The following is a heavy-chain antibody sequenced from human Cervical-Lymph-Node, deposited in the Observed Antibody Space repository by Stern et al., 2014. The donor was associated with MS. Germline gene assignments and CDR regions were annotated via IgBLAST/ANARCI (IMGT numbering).Heavy chain of an antibody. J-gene: IGHJ4*02. D-gene: IGHD4-17*01. CDR1: GYTFTDYG. CDR2: ISGHNGVT. Sequence: VQLVESGGGVKQPGASVKVSCKTSGYTFTDYGVTWVRLAPGQGLEWMGWISGHNGVTNDARKFQDRFTITTDTSTNTAYLELRSLRADDTAIYYCARDRANYGVFDYWGQGSRVTVSA. CDR3: ARDRANYGVFDY. V-gene: IGHV1-18*01.